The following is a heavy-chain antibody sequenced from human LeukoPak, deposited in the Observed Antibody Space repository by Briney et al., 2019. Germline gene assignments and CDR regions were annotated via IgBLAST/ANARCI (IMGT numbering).Heavy chain of an antibody. CDR1: GVTFSDYA. CDR2: FIPILDTA. V-gene: IGHV1-69*10. Sequence: GASVKVSCKASGVTFSDYALNWVRQAPGQGLEWMGVFIPILDTANSTQKFQGRLTITADKSTNTVYMELSSLRFDDTAVYYCAGSLGYCTSNVCYLKYWGQGTLVTVSS. D-gene: IGHD2-8*01. CDR3: AGSLGYCTSNVCYLKY. J-gene: IGHJ4*02.